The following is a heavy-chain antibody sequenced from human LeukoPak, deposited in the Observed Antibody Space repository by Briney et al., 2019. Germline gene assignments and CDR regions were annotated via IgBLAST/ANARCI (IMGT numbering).Heavy chain of an antibody. CDR1: GGSFSGYY. CDR2: INHSGST. V-gene: IGHV4-34*01. Sequence: SETLSLTCAVYGGSFSGYYWSWIRQPPGKGLEWIGEINHSGSTNYNPSLKSRVTISVDTSKNQFSLKLSSGTAADTAVYYCARGTGQAQYFDYWGQGTLVTVSS. CDR3: ARGTGQAQYFDY. D-gene: IGHD1-1*01. J-gene: IGHJ4*02.